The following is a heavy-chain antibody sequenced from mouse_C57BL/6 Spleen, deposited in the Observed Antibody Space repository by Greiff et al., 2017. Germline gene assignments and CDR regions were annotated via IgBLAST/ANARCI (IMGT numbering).Heavy chain of an antibody. Sequence: QVQLQQPGAELVRPGTSVKLSCKASGYTFTSYWMHWVKQRPGQGLEWIGVIDPSDSYTNYNQKFKGKATLTIDTSSSTAYMQLSSLTSEDSAVYYCAELGRDYAMDDWGQGTSVTVSS. CDR2: IDPSDSYT. J-gene: IGHJ4*01. V-gene: IGHV1-59*01. D-gene: IGHD4-1*01. CDR3: AELGRDYAMDD. CDR1: GYTFTSYW.